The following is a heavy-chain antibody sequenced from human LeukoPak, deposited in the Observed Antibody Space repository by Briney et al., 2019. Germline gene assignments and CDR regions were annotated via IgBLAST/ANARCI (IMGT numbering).Heavy chain of an antibody. J-gene: IGHJ6*02. D-gene: IGHD2-15*01. CDR2: ISSSSSTI. Sequence: GGSLRLSYAASGFTFSSYSMNWVRQAPGKGLEWVSYISSSSSTIYYADSVKGRFTISRDNAKNSLYLQMNSLRAEDTAVYYCARVLLGYCSGGSCSYYYYYGMDVWGQGTTVTVSS. CDR1: GFTFSSYS. CDR3: ARVLLGYCSGGSCSYYYYYGMDV. V-gene: IGHV3-48*01.